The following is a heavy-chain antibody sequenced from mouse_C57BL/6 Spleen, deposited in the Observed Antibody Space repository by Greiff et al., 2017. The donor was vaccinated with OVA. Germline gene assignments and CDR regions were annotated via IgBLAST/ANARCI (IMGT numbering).Heavy chain of an antibody. D-gene: IGHD1-1*01. Sequence: QVQLQQSGPELVKPGASVKISCKASGYSFTSYYIHWVKQRPGQGLEWIGWIYPGSGNTKYNEKFKGKATLTADTSSSTAYMQLSSLTSEDSAVYYCARGEVLLRYPLYWGQGTTLTGSS. J-gene: IGHJ2*01. CDR1: GYSFTSYY. CDR2: IYPGSGNT. V-gene: IGHV1-66*01. CDR3: ARGEVLLRYPLY.